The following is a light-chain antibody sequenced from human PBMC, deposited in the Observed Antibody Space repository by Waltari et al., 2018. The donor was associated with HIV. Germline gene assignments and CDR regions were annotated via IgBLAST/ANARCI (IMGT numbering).Light chain of an antibody. J-gene: IGLJ2*01. CDR1: SSVVGSYNL. V-gene: IGLV2-23*02. CDR2: DVS. CDR3: CSYANSSDV. Sequence: QSALTHLASTSGSPGQSITISSTGTSSVVGSYNLVSWYQQHPGNAPKFITYDVSKRPSGVSNRFSGSKSGNTASLTISGLQAEDEADYYCCSYANSSDVFGGGTKVTVL.